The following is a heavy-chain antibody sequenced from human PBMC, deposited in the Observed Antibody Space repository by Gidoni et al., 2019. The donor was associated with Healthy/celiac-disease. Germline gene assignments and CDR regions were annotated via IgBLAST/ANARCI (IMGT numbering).Heavy chain of an antibody. J-gene: IGHJ3*02. CDR3: ASGGLLGPRSAFDI. V-gene: IGHV3-21*01. Sequence: EVQLVESGGGLVKPGGSLRLSCAASGFTFSSYSMNWVRQAPGKGLEWVSSISSSSSYIYYADSVKGRFTISRDNAKNSLYLQMNSLRAEDTAVYYCASGGLLGPRSAFDIWGQGTMVTVSS. D-gene: IGHD7-27*01. CDR2: ISSSSSYI. CDR1: GFTFSSYS.